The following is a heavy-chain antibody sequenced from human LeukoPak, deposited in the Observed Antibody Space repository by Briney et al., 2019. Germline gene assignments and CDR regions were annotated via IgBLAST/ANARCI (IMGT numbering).Heavy chain of an antibody. CDR2: IYPGDFDT. CDR3: ARRAVTTGYFDY. CDR1: GYSFTSYW. J-gene: IGHJ4*02. V-gene: IGHV5-51*01. D-gene: IGHD4-17*01. Sequence: GESLKISCKGSGYSFTSYWIAWVRQMPGKGLEWMGIIYPGDFDTRYSPSFQGQVTISADKSISTAHLQWSSLKASDTAVYYCARRAVTTGYFDYWGQGSLVTVSS.